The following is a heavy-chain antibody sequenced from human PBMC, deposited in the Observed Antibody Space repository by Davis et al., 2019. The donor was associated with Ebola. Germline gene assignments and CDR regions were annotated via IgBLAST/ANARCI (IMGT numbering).Heavy chain of an antibody. CDR1: GFTLSANT. V-gene: IGHV3-48*01. CDR2: ISSSTSGTTTV. J-gene: IGHJ4*02. Sequence: PGGSLRLSCAASGFTLSANTMDWVRQAPGKGLEWVSYISSSTSGTTTVYYADSVKGRFTISRDNSRNTLYLQMNNLRAEDTALYYCGGAWDWGQGTLVTVSS. D-gene: IGHD1-26*01. CDR3: GGAWD.